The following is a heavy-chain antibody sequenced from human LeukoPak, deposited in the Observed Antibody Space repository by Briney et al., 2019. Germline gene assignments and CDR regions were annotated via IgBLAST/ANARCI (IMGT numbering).Heavy chain of an antibody. CDR3: ASSIAAAGTGPDY. CDR1: GFTFSSYA. D-gene: IGHD6-13*01. Sequence: SGGSLRLSCAASGFTFSSYAMHWVRQAPGKGLEWVAVISYDGSNKYYADSVKGRFTISRDNSKNTLYLQMNSLRAEDTAVYYCASSIAAAGTGPDYWGQGTLVTVSS. V-gene: IGHV3-30-3*01. J-gene: IGHJ4*02. CDR2: ISYDGSNK.